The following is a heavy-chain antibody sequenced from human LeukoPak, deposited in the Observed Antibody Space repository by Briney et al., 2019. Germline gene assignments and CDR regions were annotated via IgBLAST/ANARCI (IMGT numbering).Heavy chain of an antibody. CDR3: ARETRLPHNDILINRRAFDI. D-gene: IGHD3-9*01. CDR2: ISNDGHFK. Sequence: GGSLRLSCAASGFTFSSYSMNWVRQAPGKGLEWVAVISNDGHFKYYADSVKGRFTISRDNSKSTLFLQMNSLTIEDTAVYYCARETRLPHNDILINRRAFDIWGQGTILTVSS. CDR1: GFTFSSYS. J-gene: IGHJ3*02. V-gene: IGHV3-30*03.